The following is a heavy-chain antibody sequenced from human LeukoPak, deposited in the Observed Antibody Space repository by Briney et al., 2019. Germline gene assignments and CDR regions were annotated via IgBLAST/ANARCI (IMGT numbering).Heavy chain of an antibody. J-gene: IGHJ4*02. D-gene: IGHD3-10*01. V-gene: IGHV4-39*01. CDR2: IFYSGTT. CDR3: ASHRAGPLGHDY. CDR1: GGSISSSSYY. Sequence: TSETLSLTCAVSGGSISSSSYYWGWIRQPPGKGLEWIGSIFYSGTTHYNPSLRGRVTISVDTSKNQFSLRLSSVTATDTAVYYCASHRAGPLGHDYWGQGTLVTVSS.